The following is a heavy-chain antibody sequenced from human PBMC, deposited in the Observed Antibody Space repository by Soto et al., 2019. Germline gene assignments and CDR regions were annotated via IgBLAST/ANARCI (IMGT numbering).Heavy chain of an antibody. D-gene: IGHD2-2*01. CDR1: GGSISSRSFY. CDR2: IYYSGST. Sequence: QLQLQESGPGLVKPSETLSLTCTVSGGSISSRSFYWGWIRQPPGMCLEWIGSIYYSGSTDYYPSLKSRLRIPVDKSKNQFSLGLSAVTAADTAVYYCASRSSYCRHTTCYEDYFDYWGQGILVTVSS. V-gene: IGHV4-39*01. J-gene: IGHJ4*02. CDR3: ASRSSYCRHTTCYEDYFDY.